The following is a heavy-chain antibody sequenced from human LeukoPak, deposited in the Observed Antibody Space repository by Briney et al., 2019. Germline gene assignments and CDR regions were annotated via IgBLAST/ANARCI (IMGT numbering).Heavy chain of an antibody. J-gene: IGHJ4*02. CDR2: IYYSGNT. V-gene: IGHV4-30-4*08. D-gene: IGHD5-12*01. Sequence: SQTLSLTCTVSGGSISSGDYYWSWIRQPPGKGLEWIGYIYYSGNTYFNPSLKSRVTISVDTSKNQFSLKLSSLTAADTAVYFCARRSGYALDFWGQGTPVTVSS. CDR3: ARRSGYALDF. CDR1: GGSISSGDYY.